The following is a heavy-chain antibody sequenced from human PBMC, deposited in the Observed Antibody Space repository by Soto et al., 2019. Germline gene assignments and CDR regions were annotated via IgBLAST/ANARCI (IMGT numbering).Heavy chain of an antibody. V-gene: IGHV1-58*01. Sequence: QMQLVQSGPEVKKPGTSVKVSCKASGFTFTSSAVQWVRQARGQRLEWIGWIVVGSGNTNYAQKFQERVTITRDMSTSTAYMELSSLRSEDTAVDYCAADRGPGSFDYWGQGTLVTVSS. CDR3: AADRGPGSFDY. J-gene: IGHJ4*02. CDR1: GFTFTSSA. D-gene: IGHD3-10*01. CDR2: IVVGSGNT.